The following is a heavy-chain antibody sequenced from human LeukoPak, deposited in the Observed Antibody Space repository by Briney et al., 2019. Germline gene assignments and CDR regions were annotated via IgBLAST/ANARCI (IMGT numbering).Heavy chain of an antibody. CDR3: ARDSRIQLWGYYYDSSGYRGFDY. CDR1: GFTFSSYS. D-gene: IGHD3-22*01. CDR2: ISSSSSYI. Sequence: GGSLRLSCAASGFTFSSYSMNWVRQAPGKGLEWVSSISSSSSYIYYADSVKGRFTISRDNAKNSLYLQMSSLRAEDTAVYYCARDSRIQLWGYYYDSSGYRGFDYWGQGTLVTVSS. V-gene: IGHV3-21*01. J-gene: IGHJ4*02.